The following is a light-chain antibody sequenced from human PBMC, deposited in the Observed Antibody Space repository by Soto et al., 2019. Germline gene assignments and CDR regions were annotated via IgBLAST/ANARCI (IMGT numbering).Light chain of an antibody. V-gene: IGLV1-40*01. CDR3: CSSAPGRTFV. J-gene: IGLJ1*01. Sequence: QSVLTQPPSVSGAPGQRVSISCTGSSTNIGAGYGVHWYQQRPGTAPKLIIYEGSKRPSGVSDRFSGSEPGNTASLTISGLQAEDEADYYCCSSAPGRTFVFGTGTKVTVL. CDR2: EGS. CDR1: STNIGAGYG.